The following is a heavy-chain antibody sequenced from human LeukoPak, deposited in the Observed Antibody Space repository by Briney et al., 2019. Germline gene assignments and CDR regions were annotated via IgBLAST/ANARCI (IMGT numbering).Heavy chain of an antibody. CDR3: ARDVGNYYFFNH. J-gene: IGHJ4*02. CDR1: GFTFTDYY. D-gene: IGHD1-7*01. CDR2: INPKSGVA. V-gene: IGHV1-2*02. Sequence: GESLKISCKASGFTFTDYYIHWVRQAPGQGLEWMGWINPKSGVANYAQKFQGRVTMTRDTSISTVYMELGSLRSDDSAVYFCARDVGNYYFFNHWGQGTLVTVSS.